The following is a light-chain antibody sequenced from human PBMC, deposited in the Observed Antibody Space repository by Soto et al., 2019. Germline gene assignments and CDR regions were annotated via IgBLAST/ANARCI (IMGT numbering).Light chain of an antibody. J-gene: IGKJ5*01. CDR1: QSVSAR. Sequence: EIVLTRSPYTLSLSPGESATLSCRASQSVSARLAWYKHKPGQPPRLLISDVFNRASGVAERFSGSGSETDFTLIIRRLEPEDSALYYCQHYQGGHPIAFGQGTRLEIK. V-gene: IGKV3-20*01. CDR3: QHYQGGHPIA. CDR2: DVF.